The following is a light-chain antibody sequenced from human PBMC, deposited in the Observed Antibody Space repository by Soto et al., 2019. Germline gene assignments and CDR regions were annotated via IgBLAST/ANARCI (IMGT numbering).Light chain of an antibody. CDR3: QQYGDRPRT. CDR1: QSVTTNY. Sequence: EIVLTQSPGTLSLSPGERASLSCRASQSVTTNYLAWYQQRPGQAPRLLVYGTSTRAFGIPERFSGSGSGTDFTLTISSLESEDFAVYFCQQYGDRPRTFGQGTKVDIK. V-gene: IGKV3-20*01. J-gene: IGKJ1*01. CDR2: GTS.